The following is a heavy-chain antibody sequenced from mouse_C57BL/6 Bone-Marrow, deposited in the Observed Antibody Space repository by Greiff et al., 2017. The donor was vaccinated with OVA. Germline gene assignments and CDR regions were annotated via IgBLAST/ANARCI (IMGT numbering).Heavy chain of an antibody. J-gene: IGHJ4*01. CDR3: ARGYGIYYAMDY. V-gene: IGHV3-3*01. D-gene: IGHD1-1*01. CDR1: GFSINSDCY. Sequence: EVHLVESGPSLVRPSQTLSLTCTVTGFSINSDCYWIWIRQFPGNKLEYIGYTFYSGITYYNPSLESRTYITRDTSKNQFSLTLSSVTTEDTATYYCARGYGIYYAMDYWGQGTSVTVSS. CDR2: TFYSGIT.